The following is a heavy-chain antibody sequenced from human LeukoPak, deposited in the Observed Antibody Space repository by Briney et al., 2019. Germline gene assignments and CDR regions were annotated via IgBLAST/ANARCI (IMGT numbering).Heavy chain of an antibody. D-gene: IGHD2-15*01. Sequence: GGSLRLSCAASGFTFSSYGMHWVRQAPGKGLEWVSSISSSSSYIYYADSVKGRFTISRDNAKNSLYLQMNSLRAEDTAVYYCARDGRYCSGGSCYGHDAFDIWGQGTMVTVSS. J-gene: IGHJ3*02. V-gene: IGHV3-21*01. CDR2: ISSSSSYI. CDR3: ARDGRYCSGGSCYGHDAFDI. CDR1: GFTFSSYG.